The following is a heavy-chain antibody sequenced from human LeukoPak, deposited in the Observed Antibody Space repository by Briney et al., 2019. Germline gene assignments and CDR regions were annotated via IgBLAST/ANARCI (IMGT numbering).Heavy chain of an antibody. CDR2: IYYSGST. J-gene: IGHJ4*02. CDR3: ARYHTARGSFDY. Sequence: SETLSLTCTASGGSISSYYWSWIRQPPGKGLEWIGYIYYSGSTNYNPSLKSRVTISVDTSKNQFSLKLSSVTAADTAVYYCARYHTARGSFDYWGQGTLVTVSS. V-gene: IGHV4-59*12. CDR1: GGSISSYY. D-gene: IGHD5-18*01.